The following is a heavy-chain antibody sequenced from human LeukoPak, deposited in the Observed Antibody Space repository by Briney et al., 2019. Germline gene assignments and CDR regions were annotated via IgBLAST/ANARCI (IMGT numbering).Heavy chain of an antibody. CDR2: INPNSGGT. J-gene: IGHJ3*02. CDR1: GYTFTGYY. V-gene: IGHV1-2*02. D-gene: IGHD3-10*01. CDR3: ARKAYYYGSGSSYAFDI. Sequence: ASVKVSCKASGYTFTGYYMHWVRQAPGQGLEWMGWINPNSGGTNYAQKFQGRVTMTRDTSISTAYMELSRLRSDDTAVYYCARKAYYYGSGSSYAFDIWGQGTMVTVSS.